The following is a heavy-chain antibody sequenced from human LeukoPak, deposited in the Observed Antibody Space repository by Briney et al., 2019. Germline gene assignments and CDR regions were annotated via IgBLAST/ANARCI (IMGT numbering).Heavy chain of an antibody. CDR3: AKDPYGDYTFDY. J-gene: IGHJ4*02. CDR1: GFIFSSYG. CDR2: IRYDGSNK. Sequence: PGGSLRLSCAASGFIFSSYGLHWLRQAPGKGLAWVAFIRYDGSNKYYADSVKGRFTISRDNSKNTLYLQMNSLRAEDTAVYYCAKDPYGDYTFDYWGQGTLVTVSS. V-gene: IGHV3-30*02. D-gene: IGHD4-17*01.